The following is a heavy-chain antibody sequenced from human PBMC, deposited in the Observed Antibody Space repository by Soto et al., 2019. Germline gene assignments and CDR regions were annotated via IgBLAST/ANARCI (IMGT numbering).Heavy chain of an antibody. D-gene: IGHD2-21*02. J-gene: IGHJ4*02. V-gene: IGHV3-23*01. CDR2: ISVSVGST. Sequence: GGSLRLSCGVSGFPFAPSTMSWVRQAPGKGLEWVSTISVSVGSTYSADSVQGRFTVSSDISDNTLFLRMTSLTADDTAVYFCAKRDVPHSTSDAYFYDHWGRGVLVTVSS. CDR1: GFPFAPST. CDR3: AKRDVPHSTSDAYFYDH.